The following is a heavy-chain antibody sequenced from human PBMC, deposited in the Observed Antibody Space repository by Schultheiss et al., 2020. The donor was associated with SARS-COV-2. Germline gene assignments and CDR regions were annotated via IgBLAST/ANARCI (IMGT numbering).Heavy chain of an antibody. V-gene: IGHV3-48*01. CDR3: ARGVGGFDS. CDR1: GFTFSSYS. Sequence: GGSLRLSCAASGFTFSSYSMNWVRQAPGKGLEWVSYISSSSSTIYYADSVKGRFTISRDNAKNSLYLQMNSLRAEDTAVYYCARGVGGFDSWGQGTLVTVSS. J-gene: IGHJ4*02. D-gene: IGHD3-16*01. CDR2: ISSSSSTI.